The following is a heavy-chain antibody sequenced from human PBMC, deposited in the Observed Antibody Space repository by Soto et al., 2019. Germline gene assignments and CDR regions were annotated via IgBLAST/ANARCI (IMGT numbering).Heavy chain of an antibody. CDR2: ISSSGGTI. V-gene: IGHV3-48*03. J-gene: IGHJ5*02. CDR1: GFTFSSYE. D-gene: IGHD2-2*02. Sequence: PGGSLRLSCAASGFTFSSYEMNWVRQAPGKGLEWVSSISSSGGTIYYADSVKGRFTISRDNAKNSLYLQMDSLRAEDTAVYYCARSWGVYCSSTSCYSPWFDPWGQGTL. CDR3: ARSWGVYCSSTSCYSPWFDP.